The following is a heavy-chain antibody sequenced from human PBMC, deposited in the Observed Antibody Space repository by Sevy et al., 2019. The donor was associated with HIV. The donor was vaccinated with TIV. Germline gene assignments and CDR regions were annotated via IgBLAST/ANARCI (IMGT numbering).Heavy chain of an antibody. D-gene: IGHD6-25*01. Sequence: SETLSLTCTVSGGSISSSSYCWGWIRQPPGKGLEWIGNIFYSGSTYYNPSLKSRVTMSVDTSKNQFSLKLSSVTAADTAVYYCARRGGYSSAWFDPWGQGTLVTVSS. V-gene: IGHV4-39*01. J-gene: IGHJ5*02. CDR3: ARRGGYSSAWFDP. CDR1: GGSISSSSYC. CDR2: IFYSGST.